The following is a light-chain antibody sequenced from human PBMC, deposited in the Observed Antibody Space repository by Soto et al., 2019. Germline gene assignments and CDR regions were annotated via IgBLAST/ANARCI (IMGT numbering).Light chain of an antibody. Sequence: DIQMTQSPSSLSASIGDRVTISCRARQGISNFLAWYQQKPGEVPKLLIYAASTLQSGVPSRFSGGGYGTDFTRTISSLQPEDVATYFCQTYNSARWPFAQGTQVEVK. CDR1: QGISNF. CDR3: QTYNSARWP. V-gene: IGKV1-27*01. CDR2: AAS. J-gene: IGKJ1*01.